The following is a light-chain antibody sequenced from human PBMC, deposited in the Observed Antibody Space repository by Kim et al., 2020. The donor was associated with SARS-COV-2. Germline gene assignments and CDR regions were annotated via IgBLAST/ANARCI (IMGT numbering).Light chain of an antibody. V-gene: IGLV3-19*01. CDR3: NSRDSSGNHLGV. CDR1: TLRNFY. CDR2: GIN. J-gene: IGLJ3*02. Sequence: SSELTQDPAVSVALGQTVRITCQGDTLRNFYPSWYQQKPGQAPILVLYGINSRPSGIPDRFSGSTSGDTASLTITGAQAEDEAAYYCNSRDSSGNHLGVFGGGTQLTVL.